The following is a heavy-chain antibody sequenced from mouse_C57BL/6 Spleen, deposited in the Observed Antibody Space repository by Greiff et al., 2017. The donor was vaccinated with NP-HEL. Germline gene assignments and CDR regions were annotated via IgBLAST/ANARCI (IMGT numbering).Heavy chain of an antibody. V-gene: IGHV2-9-1*01. D-gene: IGHD2-4*01. Sequence: VQGVESGPGLVAPSQSLSITCTVSGFSLTSYAISWVRQPPGKGLEWLGVIWTGGGTNYNSALKSRLSISKDNSKSQVFLKMNSLQTDDTARYYCARHYYDYDADYFDYWGQGTTLTVSS. CDR1: GFSLTSYA. CDR2: IWTGGGT. CDR3: ARHYYDYDADYFDY. J-gene: IGHJ2*01.